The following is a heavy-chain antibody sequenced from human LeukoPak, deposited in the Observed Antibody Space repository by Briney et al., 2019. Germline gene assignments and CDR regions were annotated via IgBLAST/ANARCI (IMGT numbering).Heavy chain of an antibody. Sequence: ASVKASCKASGYTFTGYYLHWVRQAPGQGLEWMGWINPNNGGTNYAQKFQGRVTMTRDTSISTAYMELSGLRSDDTAVYYCARDRGGYCSSDSCLSDFDFWGQGTLVTVSS. J-gene: IGHJ4*02. V-gene: IGHV1-2*02. CDR3: ARDRGGYCSSDSCLSDFDF. CDR1: GYTFTGYY. D-gene: IGHD2-15*01. CDR2: INPNNGGT.